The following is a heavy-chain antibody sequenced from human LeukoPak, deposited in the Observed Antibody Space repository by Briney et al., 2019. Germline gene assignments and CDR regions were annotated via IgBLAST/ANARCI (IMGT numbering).Heavy chain of an antibody. CDR3: AKEEFWRFDF. J-gene: IGHJ4*02. CDR2: ISPDGGVS. Sequence: GGSLRLSCAASGFDFSHHYMTWVRQAPGKGPEWVAKISPDGGVSQYVDSVKGRFTISRDNSKNSLSLHMSSLRDEDTALYFCAKEEFWRFDFWGQGTLVTVS. D-gene: IGHD1-1*01. CDR1: GFDFSHHY. V-gene: IGHV3-7*03.